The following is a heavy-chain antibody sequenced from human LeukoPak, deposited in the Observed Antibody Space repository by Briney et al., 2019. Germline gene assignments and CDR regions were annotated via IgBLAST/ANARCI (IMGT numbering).Heavy chain of an antibody. CDR1: GFTFSSYW. J-gene: IGHJ4*02. D-gene: IGHD6-19*01. CDR3: ARHAFSSGPDIDY. V-gene: IGHV3-7*01. Sequence: GGSLRLSCAVSGFTFSSYWMSWVRQAPGKGLEWVANIKQDGSEKYYVDSVKGRFTISRDNAKSSMYLQMNSLSAEDTAVYYCARHAFSSGPDIDYWGQGTLVTVSS. CDR2: IKQDGSEK.